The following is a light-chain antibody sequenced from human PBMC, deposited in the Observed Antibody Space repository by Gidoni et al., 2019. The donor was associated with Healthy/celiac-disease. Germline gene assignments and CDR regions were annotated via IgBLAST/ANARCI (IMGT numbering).Light chain of an antibody. V-gene: IGKV3-15*01. CDR3: QQYKNWPPFT. Sequence: EIVMTQSPATLSVSPGERATLSGRASQSVSSNLDWYQQKPGQAPRQRIYGAWTMATGIPARLSGSGSGKEFTLNISRLQSEEFAVYYCQQYKNWPPFTFGPGTKVDIK. CDR2: GAW. J-gene: IGKJ3*01. CDR1: QSVSSN.